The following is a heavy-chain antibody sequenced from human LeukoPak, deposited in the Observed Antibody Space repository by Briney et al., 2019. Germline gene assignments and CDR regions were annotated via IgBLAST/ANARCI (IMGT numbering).Heavy chain of an antibody. D-gene: IGHD4-4*01. V-gene: IGHV4-4*07. CDR1: GGSISSYY. CDR2: IYTSGST. CDR3: ARGVTTLWKGYFDY. J-gene: IGHJ4*02. Sequence: PSETLSLTCTVSGGSISSYYWSWIRQPAGKGLEWIGRIYTSGSTNCNPSLKSRVTMSVDTSKNQFSLKLSSVTAADTAVYYCARGVTTLWKGYFDYWGQGTLVTVSS.